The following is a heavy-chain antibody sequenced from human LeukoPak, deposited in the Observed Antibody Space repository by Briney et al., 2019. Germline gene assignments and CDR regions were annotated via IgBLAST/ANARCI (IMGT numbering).Heavy chain of an antibody. CDR3: AKVAGGYYYYYMDV. Sequence: GGTLRLSCAASGFTFSSYGMSWVRQAPGKGLEWVSAISGSGGSTYYADSVKGRFTISGDNSKNTLYLQMNSLRAEDTAVYYCAKVAGGYYYYYMDVWGKGTTVTISS. CDR2: ISGSGGST. V-gene: IGHV3-23*01. CDR1: GFTFSSYG. D-gene: IGHD6-13*01. J-gene: IGHJ6*03.